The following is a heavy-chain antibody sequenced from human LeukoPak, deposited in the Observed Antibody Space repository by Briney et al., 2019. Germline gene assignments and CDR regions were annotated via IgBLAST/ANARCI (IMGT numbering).Heavy chain of an antibody. CDR2: IYTSAST. Sequence: SETLSLTCTVSGGSISNYYWSWLRQPAGKGLEWIGHIYTSASTNYNPSLKSRVTMSLDTSKNQFSLELNSVTAADTAAYYCARVDTSGWHYFDDWGQGTLVTVSS. J-gene: IGHJ4*02. CDR1: GGSISNYY. V-gene: IGHV4-4*07. D-gene: IGHD6-19*01. CDR3: ARVDTSGWHYFDD.